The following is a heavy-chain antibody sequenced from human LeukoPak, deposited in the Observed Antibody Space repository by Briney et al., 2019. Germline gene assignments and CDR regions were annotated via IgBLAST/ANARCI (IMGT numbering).Heavy chain of an antibody. V-gene: IGHV3-7*01. Sequence: GGSLRLSCAASGFTFSSHWMSWVRQAPGKGLEWVANMKQDGSEIYYVDTVKGRFTISRDNAKNSLYLQINSLRAEDTAVYYCARESTYNYAYALVYWGQGILVTVSS. CDR1: GFTFSSHW. J-gene: IGHJ4*02. D-gene: IGHD5-18*01. CDR3: ARESTYNYAYALVY. CDR2: MKQDGSEI.